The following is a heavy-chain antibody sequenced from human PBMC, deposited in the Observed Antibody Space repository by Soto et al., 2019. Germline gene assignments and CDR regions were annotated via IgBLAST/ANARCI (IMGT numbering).Heavy chain of an antibody. CDR3: ARDFAYFDS. V-gene: IGHV4-61*01. J-gene: IGHJ4*02. CDR1: GGSFKSGSYS. CDR2: VYHTGRT. D-gene: IGHD3-3*01. Sequence: PSETLSLTCTVSGGSFKSGSYSWSWIRQPPGKGLEWIGYVYHTGRTSYNTSLKSRVSISMDTSKNQFSLNLDSVTAADTAVYFCARDFAYFDSWGQGTLVTVSS.